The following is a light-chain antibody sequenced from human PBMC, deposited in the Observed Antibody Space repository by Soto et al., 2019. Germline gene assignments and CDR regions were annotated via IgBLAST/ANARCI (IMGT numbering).Light chain of an antibody. V-gene: IGKV1-39*01. CDR2: AAS. CDR1: QSISSY. J-gene: IGKJ2*01. CDR3: QQSYSTPPYT. Sequence: DIQMTQSSSSLSASVGDRVAITCRASQSISSYLNWYQQKPGKAPKLLIYAASSLQSGVPSRFSGSGSVTDFTLTISSLQPEDFATYYCQQSYSTPPYTFGQGTKVDIK.